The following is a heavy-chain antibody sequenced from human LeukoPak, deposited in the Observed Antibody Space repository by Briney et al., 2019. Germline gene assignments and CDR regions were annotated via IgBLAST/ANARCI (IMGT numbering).Heavy chain of an antibody. CDR3: ARELSRPTVTTGTFDY. CDR1: GFTFSSYA. D-gene: IGHD4-17*01. Sequence: HPGGSLRLSCAASGFTFSSYAMHWVRQAPGKGLEWVAVISYDGSNKYYADSVKGRFTISRDNSKNTLYLQMNSLRAEDTAVYYCARELSRPTVTTGTFDYWGQGTLVTVSS. V-gene: IGHV3-30-3*01. J-gene: IGHJ4*02. CDR2: ISYDGSNK.